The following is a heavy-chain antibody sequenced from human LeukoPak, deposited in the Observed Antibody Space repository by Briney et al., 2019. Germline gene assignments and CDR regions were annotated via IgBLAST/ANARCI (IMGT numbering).Heavy chain of an antibody. D-gene: IGHD3-22*01. CDR1: GGSISSSSYY. CDR3: ARMIGDDAFDI. CDR2: IYYSGTT. J-gene: IGHJ3*02. Sequence: PETLSLTRTVSGGSISSSSYYWDWIRQPPGKGLEWIGTIYYSGTTYYNPSLKSRVTISVDTSRNQFSLKLSSVTATDTAVYYCARMIGDDAFDIWGQGTMVTVSS. V-gene: IGHV4-39*01.